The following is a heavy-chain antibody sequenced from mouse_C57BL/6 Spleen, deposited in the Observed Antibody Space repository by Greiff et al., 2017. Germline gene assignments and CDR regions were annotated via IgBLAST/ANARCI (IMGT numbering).Heavy chain of an antibody. CDR1: GYTFTSYW. Sequence: VQLQQPGAELVMPGASVKLSCKASGYTFTSYWMHWVKQRPGQGLEWIGEIDPSDSYTNYNQKFKGKSTLTVDKSSSTAYMQLSSLTSEDSAVYYCALFLRDFDYWGQGTTLTVSS. D-gene: IGHD6-5*01. V-gene: IGHV1-69*01. CDR2: IDPSDSYT. CDR3: ALFLRDFDY. J-gene: IGHJ2*01.